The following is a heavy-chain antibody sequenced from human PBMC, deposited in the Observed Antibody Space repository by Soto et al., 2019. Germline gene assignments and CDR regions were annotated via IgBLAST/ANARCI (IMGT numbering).Heavy chain of an antibody. J-gene: IGHJ4*01. CDR1: GFTFNKYA. Sequence: EVQLLEYGGGLVQRGESLRLSCVASGFTFNKYAMTWVRQAPGKGLEWVSSISGSSSTTYYADSVKGRFTISRDNSKNPVDLHMNTLSTEDTAVYYCAPTRYDYGDDAVGYWGQGTLVTVSA. CDR3: APTRYDYGDDAVGY. CDR2: ISGSSSTT. V-gene: IGHV3-23*01. D-gene: IGHD4-17*01.